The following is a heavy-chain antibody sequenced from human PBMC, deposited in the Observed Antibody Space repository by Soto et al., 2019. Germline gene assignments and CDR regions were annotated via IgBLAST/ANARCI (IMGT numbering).Heavy chain of an antibody. J-gene: IGHJ5*02. Sequence: QVQLVESGGGVVQPGRSLRLSCAASGFTFSSYGMHWVRQAPGKGLEWVAVIWYDGSNKYYADSVKGRFTISRDNSKNTLYLQVNSLRAEDTAVYYCARDSGIQLWFNWFDPWGQGTLVIVSS. CDR2: IWYDGSNK. CDR1: GFTFSSYG. V-gene: IGHV3-33*01. CDR3: ARDSGIQLWFNWFDP. D-gene: IGHD5-18*01.